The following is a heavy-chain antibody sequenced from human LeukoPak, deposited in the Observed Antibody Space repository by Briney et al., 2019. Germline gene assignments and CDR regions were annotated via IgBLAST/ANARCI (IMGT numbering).Heavy chain of an antibody. Sequence: GESLKISCKGSGYSFTSYWIGWVRQMPGEGLEWMGIIYPGDSDTRYSPSFQGQVTISADKSISTAYLQWSSLKASDTAMYYCARAPVTIKYYFDYWGQGTLVTVSS. D-gene: IGHD3-9*01. J-gene: IGHJ4*02. CDR3: ARAPVTIKYYFDY. V-gene: IGHV5-51*01. CDR1: GYSFTSYW. CDR2: IYPGDSDT.